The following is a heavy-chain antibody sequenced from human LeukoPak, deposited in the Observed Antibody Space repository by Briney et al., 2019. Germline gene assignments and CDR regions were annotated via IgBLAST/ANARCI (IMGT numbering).Heavy chain of an antibody. CDR3: TTDYGSGSYRYFNY. CDR2: IKSKTDGGTT. Sequence: GGSLRLSCAASGFTFSNAWMSWVRQAPGKGLEWVGRIKSKTDGGTTDYAAPVKGRFTISRDDSKNTLFLQMNSLKTEDTAVFYCTTDYGSGSYRYFNYWGQGTLVTVSS. D-gene: IGHD3-10*01. CDR1: GFTFSNAW. J-gene: IGHJ4*02. V-gene: IGHV3-15*01.